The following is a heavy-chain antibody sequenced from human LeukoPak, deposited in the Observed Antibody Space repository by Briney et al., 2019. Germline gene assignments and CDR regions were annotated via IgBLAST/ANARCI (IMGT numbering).Heavy chain of an antibody. D-gene: IGHD6-13*01. V-gene: IGHV4-34*01. CDR1: GGSFSGYY. Sequence: SETLSLTCAVYGGSFSGYYWSWIRQPPGKGLEWIGEINHSGSTNYNPSLKSRVTISVDTSKNQFSLKLSSVTAADTAVYYCARGAYDVWQQLSHWGYYYYYGMDVWGQGTTVTVPS. CDR2: INHSGST. CDR3: ARGAYDVWQQLSHWGYYYYYGMDV. J-gene: IGHJ6*02.